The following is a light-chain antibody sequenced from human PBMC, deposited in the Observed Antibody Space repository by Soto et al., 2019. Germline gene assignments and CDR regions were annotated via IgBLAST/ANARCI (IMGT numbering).Light chain of an antibody. CDR1: QGISSW. V-gene: IGKV1-12*01. Sequence: DIQMTQSPSSVSAFVGERVTITCWASQGISSWLAWYQQKPGKAPKLLIYAASSLQSGVPSRFGGSGSGTDFTLTISSLQPEDFAAHYCQQGNSFPRTFGQGTKVEIK. CDR2: AAS. CDR3: QQGNSFPRT. J-gene: IGKJ1*01.